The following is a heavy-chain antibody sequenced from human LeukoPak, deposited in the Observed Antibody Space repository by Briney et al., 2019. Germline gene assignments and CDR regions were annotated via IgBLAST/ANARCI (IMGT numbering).Heavy chain of an antibody. J-gene: IGHJ5*02. V-gene: IGHV3-21*01. CDR2: ISSSGTYI. CDR1: GFTFSAYS. CDR3: ARDFRYSGSYHHWFDP. D-gene: IGHD1-26*01. Sequence: GGSLRLSCAASGFTFSAYSINWGRQAPGRGLEWVSSISSSGTYIYYADSVKGRFTISRDNAKNSLSLQMNSLRAEDTAVYYCARDFRYSGSYHHWFDPWGQGTLVTVSS.